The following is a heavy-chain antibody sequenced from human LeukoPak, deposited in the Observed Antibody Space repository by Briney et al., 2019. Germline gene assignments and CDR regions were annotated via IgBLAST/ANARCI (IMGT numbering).Heavy chain of an antibody. CDR1: GGSIRSSGYY. J-gene: IGHJ5*02. CDR2: VYYSGST. CDR3: ARHEYSGSYYGLSWFDP. V-gene: IGHV4-39*01. Sequence: SETLSLTCTVSGGSIRSSGYYCGWIRQPPGKGLGWISSVYYSGSTYYNPSLKSRVTISVDTSKNQLSLKLSSLTAADTAVYYCARHEYSGSYYGLSWFDPWGQGTLVTVSS. D-gene: IGHD1-26*01.